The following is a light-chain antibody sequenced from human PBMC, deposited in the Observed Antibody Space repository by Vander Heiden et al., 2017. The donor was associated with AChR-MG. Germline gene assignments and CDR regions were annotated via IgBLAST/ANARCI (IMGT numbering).Light chain of an antibody. Sequence: DIVLTQTPLSLSVTPGQPASISCKSTQSLLHTDGKTYLHWYLLKPGQSPQLLVYDVSSRFPGVPDRFSGSGSGTDFTLEISRVEAEDAGIYYCMQGLNFPRALGQGTKVEI. J-gene: IGKJ1*01. V-gene: IGKV2-29*02. CDR1: QSLLHTDGKTY. CDR2: DVS. CDR3: MQGLNFPRA.